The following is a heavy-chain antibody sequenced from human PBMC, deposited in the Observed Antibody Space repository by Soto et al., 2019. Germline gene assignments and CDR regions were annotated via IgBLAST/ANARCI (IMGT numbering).Heavy chain of an antibody. V-gene: IGHV3-23*01. D-gene: IGHD6-19*01. CDR1: GFTFSSSA. Sequence: EVQLLDSGGGLVQPGGSLRLSCAASGFTFSSSAMSWVRQAPVKGLEWVSAVSGSGGTTYYADSVRGRFTISRDNSKNTLYLQMNSLRAEDTAIYFCARCTVDTIVTSGWCHYLDPWGQGTLVTVSS. CDR2: VSGSGGTT. CDR3: ARCTVDTIVTSGWCHYLDP. J-gene: IGHJ5*02.